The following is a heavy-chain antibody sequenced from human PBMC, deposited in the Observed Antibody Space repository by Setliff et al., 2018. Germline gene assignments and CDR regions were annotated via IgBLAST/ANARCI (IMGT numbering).Heavy chain of an antibody. CDR1: GFTLSSYW. Sequence: GGSLRLSCAASGFTLSSYWMYWVRQAPGEGLVWVSRMNSDGSSEGYADSVKGRFTISRDNAKNTLYLQMNSLRAEDTAVYYCARAPRDYYDSSGYYYPYFDYWGQGTLVTVSS. J-gene: IGHJ4*02. CDR3: ARAPRDYYDSSGYYYPYFDY. CDR2: MNSDGSSE. V-gene: IGHV3-74*01. D-gene: IGHD3-22*01.